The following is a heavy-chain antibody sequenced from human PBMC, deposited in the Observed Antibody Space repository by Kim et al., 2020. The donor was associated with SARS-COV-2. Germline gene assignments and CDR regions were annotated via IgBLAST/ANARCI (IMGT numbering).Heavy chain of an antibody. V-gene: IGHV3-74*01. D-gene: IGHD2-15*01. CDR3: TRGWYYFDY. CDR1: GFTFSSYW. Sequence: GGSLRLSCAASGFTFSSYWMHWVRQVPGKGLVWVSRINTDGSTTNYADSVKGRFTISRDNAKNTLYLQMNSLRAEDTAVYYCTRGWYYFDYWGQGALVTVSS. J-gene: IGHJ4*02. CDR2: INTDGSTT.